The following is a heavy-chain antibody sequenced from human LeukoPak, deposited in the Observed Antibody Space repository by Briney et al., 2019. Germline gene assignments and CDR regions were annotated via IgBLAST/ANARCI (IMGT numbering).Heavy chain of an antibody. CDR2: IKQDGSEK. Sequence: GGSLRLSCEASGFTFSNYGMSWVRQAPGKGLEWVASIKQDGSEKYYVDSVKGRFTISRDNAKNSLYLQMNSLRAEDTAVYYCARQRLISGYFDYWGQGTLVTVSS. V-gene: IGHV3-7*01. J-gene: IGHJ4*02. D-gene: IGHD3-3*01. CDR1: GFTFSNYG. CDR3: ARQRLISGYFDY.